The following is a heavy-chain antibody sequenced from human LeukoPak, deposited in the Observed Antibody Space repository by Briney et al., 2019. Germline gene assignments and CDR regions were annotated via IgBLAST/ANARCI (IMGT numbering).Heavy chain of an antibody. CDR1: GYTFTSYY. CDR3: AARRVGAVAGTLGLLDY. J-gene: IGHJ4*02. V-gene: IGHV1-24*01. Sequence: GASVKVSCKASGYTFTSYYMHWVRQAPGKGLEWMGGFDPEDGETIYAQKFQGRVTMTEDTSTDTAYMELSSLRSEDTAVYYCAARRVGAVAGTLGLLDYWGQGTLVTVSS. D-gene: IGHD6-19*01. CDR2: FDPEDGET.